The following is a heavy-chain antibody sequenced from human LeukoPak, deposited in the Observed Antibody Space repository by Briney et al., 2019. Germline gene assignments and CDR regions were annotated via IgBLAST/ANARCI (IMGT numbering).Heavy chain of an antibody. CDR2: ISYDGSNK. D-gene: IGHD1-14*01. CDR1: GFTFSSYA. V-gene: IGHV3-30-3*01. J-gene: IGHJ4*02. Sequence: GRSLRLSCAASGFTFSSYAMHWVRQAPGKGLEWVAVISYDGSNKYYADSVKGRFTISRDNSKNTLYLQINSLRAEDTAVYYCARGDRDLAGNDYWGQGTLVTVSS. CDR3: ARGDRDLAGNDY.